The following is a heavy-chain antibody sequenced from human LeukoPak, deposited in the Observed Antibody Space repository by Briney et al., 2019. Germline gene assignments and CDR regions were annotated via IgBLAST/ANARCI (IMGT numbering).Heavy chain of an antibody. J-gene: IGHJ4*02. D-gene: IGHD1-26*01. CDR1: EFTFSDYA. Sequence: GGSLRLSCVASEFTFSDYAMSWVRRAPGKGLEWVSAITGSGGSTYYADSVKGRFTISRDNSKNTLYLQMNSLRAEDTAVYYCAKEKVGAPGYWGQGTLVTVSS. CDR2: ITGSGGST. CDR3: AKEKVGAPGY. V-gene: IGHV3-23*01.